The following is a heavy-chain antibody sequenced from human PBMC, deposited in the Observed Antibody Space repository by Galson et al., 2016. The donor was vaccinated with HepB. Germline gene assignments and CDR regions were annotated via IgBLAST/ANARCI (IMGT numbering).Heavy chain of an antibody. D-gene: IGHD3-10*01. J-gene: IGHJ6*02. CDR1: EFLFSNYW. V-gene: IGHV3-7*05. Sequence: SLRLSCAASEFLFSNYWMNWVRQAPGKGLEWVANIKEDGSEKYYVDSVRGRFTISRDNAEKSLSLQMNNLRAEDTAIYYCARAGWDKLWFLETPGGHRRYSYYGLDVWGQGTTVTVSS. CDR3: ARAGWDKLWFLETPGGHRRYSYYGLDV. CDR2: IKEDGSEK.